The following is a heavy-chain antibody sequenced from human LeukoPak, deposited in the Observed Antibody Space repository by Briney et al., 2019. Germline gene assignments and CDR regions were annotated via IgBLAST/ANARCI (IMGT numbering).Heavy chain of an antibody. J-gene: IGHJ4*02. CDR2: ISGSGGST. Sequence: PGGSLRLSCAASGFTFSSYAMSWVRQAPGKGLEWVSAISGSGGSTYYADSVKGRFTISRDNSKNTLYLQMNSLRAEDTAVYYCASRHNAERVVVPAARSDYWGQGTLVTVSS. CDR1: GFTFSSYA. V-gene: IGHV3-23*01. CDR3: ASRHNAERVVVPAARSDY. D-gene: IGHD2-2*01.